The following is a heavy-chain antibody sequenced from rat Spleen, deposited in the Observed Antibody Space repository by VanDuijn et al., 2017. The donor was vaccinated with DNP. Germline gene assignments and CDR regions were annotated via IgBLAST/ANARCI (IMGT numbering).Heavy chain of an antibody. J-gene: IGHJ3*01. V-gene: IGHV4-2*01. Sequence: EVKLVESGGVLVQPGRSLKLSCAVSGLNFSDYWMGWVRQAPGKGLEWMGEIKQDSSVINHNPSLRNRFTISRDNAQNSLYLQMNNLESKDTAIYYCVTRGTGSDNWFAYWGQGTLVTVSS. CDR2: IKQDSSVI. CDR1: GLNFSDYW. D-gene: IGHD5-1*01. CDR3: VTRGTGSDNWFAY.